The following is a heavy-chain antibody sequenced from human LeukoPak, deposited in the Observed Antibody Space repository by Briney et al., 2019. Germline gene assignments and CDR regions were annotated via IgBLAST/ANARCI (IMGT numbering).Heavy chain of an antibody. V-gene: IGHV3-33*06. CDR3: AKAGYCSGGSCYSFLYYDYYMDV. CDR2: IWYDGSNK. CDR1: GFTFGSYG. D-gene: IGHD2-15*01. Sequence: GGSLRLSCAASGFTFGSYGMHWVRQAPGKGLEWVAVIWYDGSNKYYADSVKGRFTISRDNSKNTLYLQMNSLRAEDTAVYYCAKAGYCSGGSCYSFLYYDYYMDVWGKGTTVTVSS. J-gene: IGHJ6*03.